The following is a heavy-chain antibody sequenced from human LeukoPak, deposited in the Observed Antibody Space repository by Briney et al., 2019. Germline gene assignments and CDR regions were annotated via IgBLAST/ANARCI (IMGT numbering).Heavy chain of an antibody. CDR3: ARGSRNYYDSSGYYSLDY. J-gene: IGHJ4*02. CDR1: GGSISSTSYY. D-gene: IGHD3-22*01. Sequence: SETLSLTCTVSGGSISSTSYYWGWIRQPPGKGLELIGNIYYRGSTYYNPSLKSRVSISADTSKNQFSLKLSSVTAADTAVYYCARGSRNYYDSSGYYSLDYWGQGTLVTVSS. V-gene: IGHV4-39*07. CDR2: IYYRGST.